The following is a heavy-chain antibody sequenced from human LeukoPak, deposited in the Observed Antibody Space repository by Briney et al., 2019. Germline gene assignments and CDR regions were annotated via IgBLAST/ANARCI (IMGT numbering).Heavy chain of an antibody. CDR3: ARGSPGVAALTFDY. J-gene: IGHJ4*02. V-gene: IGHV4-4*07. CDR2: IYPSGST. Sequence: SETPSLTCTVSGGSISSYYWSWIRQPPGKGLEWIGRIYPSGSTNYNPSLKSRVTMSVDTSKNQFSLRLSSVTAADTAVYYCARGSPGVAALTFDYWGQGTLVTVSS. D-gene: IGHD4/OR15-4a*01. CDR1: GGSISSYY.